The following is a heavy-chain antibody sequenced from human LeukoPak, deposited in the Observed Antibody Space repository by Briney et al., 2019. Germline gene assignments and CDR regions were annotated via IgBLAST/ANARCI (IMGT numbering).Heavy chain of an antibody. V-gene: IGHV4-39*01. J-gene: IGHJ5*02. CDR3: ARHIYYGSGSYYNWFDP. D-gene: IGHD3-10*01. Sequence: SETLSLTCTVSGGSISSSSYYWGWIRQPPGKGLEWIGSIFYSGSTFYNPSLKSRVSISVDTSKNQFSVKLRSVTAADTALYYCARHIYYGSGSYYNWFDPWGQGTPVTVSS. CDR1: GGSISSSSYY. CDR2: IFYSGST.